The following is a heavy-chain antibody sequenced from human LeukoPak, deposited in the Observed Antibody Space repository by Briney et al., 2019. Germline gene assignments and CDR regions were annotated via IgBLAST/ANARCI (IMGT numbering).Heavy chain of an antibody. Sequence: ASVKVSCKVSGYTLTELSMHWVRQAPGKGLEWMGGFDPEDGETIYAQKFQGRVTMTEDTSTDTAYMELSSLRSEDTAVYYCAIGDCSSTSCYMFAFDIWGQGTMVTVSS. J-gene: IGHJ3*02. CDR3: AIGDCSSTSCYMFAFDI. V-gene: IGHV1-24*01. CDR2: FDPEDGET. CDR1: GYTLTELS. D-gene: IGHD2-2*02.